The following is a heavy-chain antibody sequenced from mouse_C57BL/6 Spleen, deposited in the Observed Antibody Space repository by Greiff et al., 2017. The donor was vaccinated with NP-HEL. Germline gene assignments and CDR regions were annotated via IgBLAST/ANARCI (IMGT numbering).Heavy chain of an antibody. D-gene: IGHD4-1*02. CDR1: GYSITSGYD. V-gene: IGHV3-1*01. CDR2: ISYSGST. Sequence: EVKLQESGPGMVKPSQSLSLPCTVTGYSITSGYDWHWIRHFPGNKLEWMGYISYSGSTNYNPSLKSRISITHDTSKNHFFLKLNSVTTEDTATYYCARGNWDNAMDYWGQGTSVTVSS. J-gene: IGHJ4*01. CDR3: ARGNWDNAMDY.